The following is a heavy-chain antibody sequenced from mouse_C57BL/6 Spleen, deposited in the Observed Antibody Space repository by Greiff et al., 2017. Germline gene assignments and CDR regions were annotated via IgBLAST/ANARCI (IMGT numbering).Heavy chain of an antibody. V-gene: IGHV1-80*01. CDR3: ARRANGDGYWYFDV. D-gene: IGHD4-1*01. J-gene: IGHJ1*03. Sequence: QVQLKESGAELVKPGASVKLSCKASGYAFSSYWMHWVKQRPGKGLEWIGQIYPGDGDTNYNGKFKGKATLTADNSSSTAYMQLSSLTSEDSAVYLCARRANGDGYWYFDVWGTGTTVTVSA. CDR1: GYAFSSYW. CDR2: IYPGDGDT.